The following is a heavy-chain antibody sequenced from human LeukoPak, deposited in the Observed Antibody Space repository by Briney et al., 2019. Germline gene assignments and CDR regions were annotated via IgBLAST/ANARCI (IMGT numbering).Heavy chain of an antibody. CDR2: ISSTSSYI. D-gene: IGHD6-19*01. J-gene: IGHJ4*02. CDR3: ARASSGWAVDLYYFDY. CDR1: GFTFSSYS. V-gene: IGHV3-21*01. Sequence: GGSLRLSCAASGFTFSSYSMNWVRQAPGKGLEWVSSISSTSSYIYYAASVKGRFTISRDNAKKSLYLQMNSLTAEDTAVYYCARASSGWAVDLYYFDYWGQGTLVTVSS.